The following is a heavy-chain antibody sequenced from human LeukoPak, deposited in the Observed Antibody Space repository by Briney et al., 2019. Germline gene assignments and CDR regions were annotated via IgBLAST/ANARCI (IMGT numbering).Heavy chain of an antibody. CDR1: GFTFSSYA. V-gene: IGHV3-23*01. CDR2: ISGSGGST. J-gene: IGHJ6*02. CDR3: AKDLGDGYNSYHYYGMDV. Sequence: PGGSLRLSCAASGFTFSSYAMSWVRQAPGKGLEWVSAISGSGGSTYHADSVKGRFTISRDNSKNTLYLQMNSLRAEDTAVYYCAKDLGDGYNSYHYYGMDVWGQGTTVTVSS. D-gene: IGHD5-24*01.